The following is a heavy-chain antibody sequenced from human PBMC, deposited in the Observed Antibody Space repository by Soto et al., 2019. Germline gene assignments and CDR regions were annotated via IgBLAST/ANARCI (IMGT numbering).Heavy chain of an antibody. D-gene: IGHD3-22*01. CDR3: ARDPPDRYFENSGFYTD. V-gene: IGHV3-53*04. J-gene: IGHJ4*02. CDR2: IYSGGST. Sequence: EVQLVESGGDLVQPGGSLRLSCAASGFTVTNNFMSWIRQAPGKGLEWVSVIYSGGSTFYADSVKGRFTISRHNSKNTLYLQMNRLRVEDTAVYYCARDPPDRYFENSGFYTDWGQGTLVTVSS. CDR1: GFTVTNNF.